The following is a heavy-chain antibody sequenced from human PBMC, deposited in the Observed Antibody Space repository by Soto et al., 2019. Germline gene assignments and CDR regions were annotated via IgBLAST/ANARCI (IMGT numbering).Heavy chain of an antibody. J-gene: IGHJ6*02. CDR2: IDPSDSYT. Sequence: GESLKISCKGSGYSFTSYWISWVRQMPVKGLEWTGRIDPSDSYTNYSPSFQGHVTISADKSISTAYLQWSSLKESNTAMYYCARHRYYYDSSGQIYGMGVWAHGTRGTVS. D-gene: IGHD3-22*01. CDR1: GYSFTSYW. V-gene: IGHV5-10-1*01. CDR3: ARHRYYYDSSGQIYGMGV.